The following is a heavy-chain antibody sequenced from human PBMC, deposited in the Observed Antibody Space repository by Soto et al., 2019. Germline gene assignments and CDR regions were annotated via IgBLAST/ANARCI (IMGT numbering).Heavy chain of an antibody. Sequence: SETMSLTCTVFGGYISSSSDYRGWIRQPPGKGLEWIGRIYYSGSTYYNPSLKSRVTISVDTSKNQFSLKLSSVTAADTAVYYCARPSDSSSWYSRAFDIWGQGTMVPVSS. D-gene: IGHD6-13*01. CDR2: IYYSGST. V-gene: IGHV4-39*01. CDR1: GGYISSSSDY. J-gene: IGHJ3*02. CDR3: ARPSDSSSWYSRAFDI.